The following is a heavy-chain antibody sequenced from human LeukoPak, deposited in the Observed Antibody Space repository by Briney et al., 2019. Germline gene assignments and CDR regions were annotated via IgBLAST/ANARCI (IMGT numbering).Heavy chain of an antibody. CDR2: IRSKAYGGTT. V-gene: IGHV3-49*04. D-gene: IGHD3-22*01. J-gene: IGHJ4*02. CDR3: TRVYYDSSGYPLDY. Sequence: PGGSLRLSCTASGFTFGDYAMSWVRQAPGKGLEWVGFIRSKAYGGTTEYAASVKGRFTISRDGSKSIAYLQMNSLKTEDTAVYYCTRVYYDSSGYPLDYWGQGTLVTVSS. CDR1: GFTFGDYA.